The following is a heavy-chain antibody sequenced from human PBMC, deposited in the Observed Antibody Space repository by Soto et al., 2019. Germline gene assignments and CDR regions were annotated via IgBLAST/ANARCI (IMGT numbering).Heavy chain of an antibody. CDR3: ARRSRTVWGFSI. J-gene: IGHJ6*02. D-gene: IGHD2-21*01. CDR1: GGSISSYY. CDR2: IYYSGST. V-gene: IGHV4-59*08. Sequence: PSETLSLTCTVSGGSISSYYWSWIRQPPGKGLEWIGYIYYSGSTNYNPSLKSRVTISVDTSKNQFSLKLSSVTAADTAVYYCARRSRTVWGFSIWGQGTTVTVSS.